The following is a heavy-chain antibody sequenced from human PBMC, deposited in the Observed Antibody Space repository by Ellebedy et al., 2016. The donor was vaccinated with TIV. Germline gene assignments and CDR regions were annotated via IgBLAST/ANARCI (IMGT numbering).Heavy chain of an antibody. Sequence: GESLKISXAASGFTFSSYGMHWVRQAPGKGLEWVAVISYDGSNKYYADSVKGRFTISRDNSKNTLYLQMNSLRAEDTAVYYCAKQVDIVLYGMDVWGQGTTVTVSS. CDR2: ISYDGSNK. CDR1: GFTFSSYG. J-gene: IGHJ6*02. CDR3: AKQVDIVLYGMDV. V-gene: IGHV3-30*18. D-gene: IGHD5-12*01.